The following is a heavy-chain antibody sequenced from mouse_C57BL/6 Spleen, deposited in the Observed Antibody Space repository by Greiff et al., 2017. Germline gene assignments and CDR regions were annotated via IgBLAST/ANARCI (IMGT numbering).Heavy chain of an antibody. CDR2: IDPESGDT. D-gene: IGHD1-1*01. CDR3: TTGEDGSRYGFDY. V-gene: IGHV14-4*01. Sequence: VQLQQPGAELVRPGASVKLSCTASGFNFKDDCMHWVKQRPEQGLEWIGWIDPESGDTEYASKFQGKATLTADTSSNTAYLQLSSLTSEDTAVYYCTTGEDGSRYGFDYWGQGTTLTVSS. J-gene: IGHJ2*01. CDR1: GFNFKDDC.